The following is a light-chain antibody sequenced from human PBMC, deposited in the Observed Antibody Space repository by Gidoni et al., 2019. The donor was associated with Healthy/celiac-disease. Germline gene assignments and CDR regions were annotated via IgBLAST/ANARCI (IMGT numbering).Light chain of an antibody. V-gene: IGKV1-9*01. CDR2: AAS. CDR1: QGISSN. Sequence: IQLTQSPSSLSASVGDRVTITCRDSQGISSNLDWYQQKPGKAPTLLIYAASTLQSGVPSRFSGSGAGTDFTLTISSLQPEDFATYYCQQLNSYPLFTFGPGTKVDIK. J-gene: IGKJ3*01. CDR3: QQLNSYPLFT.